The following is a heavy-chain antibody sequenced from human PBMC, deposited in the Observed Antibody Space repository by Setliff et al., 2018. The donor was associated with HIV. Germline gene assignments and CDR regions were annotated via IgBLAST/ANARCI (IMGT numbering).Heavy chain of an antibody. CDR2: ISGLGGGTI. Sequence: PGGSLRLSCATSGFTFDSYSIIWVRQAPGKGLEWVSYISGLGGGTIYYADSVRGRFTISRDDAEKSVYLQMNSLRAEDTAVYYCARAGVVEGYYYYYYMDVWGKGTTVTFSS. V-gene: IGHV3-48*01. CDR3: ARAGVVEGYYYYYYMDV. D-gene: IGHD2-15*01. J-gene: IGHJ6*03. CDR1: GFTFDSYS.